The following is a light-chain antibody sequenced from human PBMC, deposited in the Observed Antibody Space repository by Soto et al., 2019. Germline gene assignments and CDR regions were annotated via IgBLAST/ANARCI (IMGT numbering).Light chain of an antibody. CDR1: GSDVGGYNY. V-gene: IGLV2-14*03. Sequence: QSVLTQPASVSGSPGQSITISCTGTGSDVGGYNYVSWYQQHPGKAPKLVIYDVTNRPSGVSNRFSGSKSGNTASLTISRVQAQGEADYYCTSSTGSRNYVFGTGTKLTVL. J-gene: IGLJ1*01. CDR3: TSSTGSRNYV. CDR2: DVT.